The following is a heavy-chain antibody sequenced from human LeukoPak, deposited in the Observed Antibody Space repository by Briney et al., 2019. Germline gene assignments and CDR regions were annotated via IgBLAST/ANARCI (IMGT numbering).Heavy chain of an antibody. CDR2: MNPNSGNT. V-gene: IGHV1-8*03. CDR1: GYTFTSYG. J-gene: IGHJ5*02. CDR3: ARVGGYSYNWFDP. D-gene: IGHD5-12*01. Sequence: PRASVTVSCKASGYTFTSYGISWVRQAPGQGLEWMGWMNPNSGNTGYAQKFQGRVTITRNTSISTAYMDLSSLRSEDTAVYYCARVGGYSYNWFDPWGQGTPVTVSS.